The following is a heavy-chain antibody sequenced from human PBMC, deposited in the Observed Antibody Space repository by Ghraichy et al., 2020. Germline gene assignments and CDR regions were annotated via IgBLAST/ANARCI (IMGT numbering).Heavy chain of an antibody. CDR1: GFTFSSYA. V-gene: IGHV3-23*01. Sequence: GGSLRLSCAASGFTFSSYAMSWVRQAPGKGLEWVSAISGSGGSTYYADSVKGRFTISRDNSKNTLYLQMNSLRAEDTAVYYCAKDKRTNITIFGVVIDYYYYGMDVWGQGTTVTVSS. D-gene: IGHD3-3*01. CDR2: ISGSGGST. J-gene: IGHJ6*02. CDR3: AKDKRTNITIFGVVIDYYYYGMDV.